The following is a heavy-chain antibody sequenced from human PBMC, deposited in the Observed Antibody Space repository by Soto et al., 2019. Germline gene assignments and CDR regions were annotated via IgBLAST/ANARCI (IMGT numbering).Heavy chain of an antibody. V-gene: IGHV3-23*01. J-gene: IGHJ6*02. CDR3: AKERIAAAGTMGFGYGMDV. CDR1: GFTFSSYA. Sequence: EVQLLESGGGLVQPGGSLRLSCAASGFTFSSYAMSWVRQAPGKGLEWVSAISGSGGSTYYADSVKGRFTISRDNSKNTLYLQMNSLRAEDTAVYYCAKERIAAAGTMGFGYGMDVWGQGTTVTVSS. CDR2: ISGSGGST. D-gene: IGHD6-13*01.